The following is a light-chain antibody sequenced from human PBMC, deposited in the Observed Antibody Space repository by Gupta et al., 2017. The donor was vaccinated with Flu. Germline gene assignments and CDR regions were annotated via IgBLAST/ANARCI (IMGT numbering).Light chain of an antibody. J-gene: IGKJ2*01. Sequence: PSSLSASVGERVTLTCRASQSINSYLNWYQQKPGKAPKLLIYGASTLETGVPSRFSGSGSGTEFTLTISSLQPEDFATYYCQQYDNSPLTFGQGTKVEIK. V-gene: IGKV1-39*01. CDR3: QQYDNSPLT. CDR2: GAS. CDR1: QSINSY.